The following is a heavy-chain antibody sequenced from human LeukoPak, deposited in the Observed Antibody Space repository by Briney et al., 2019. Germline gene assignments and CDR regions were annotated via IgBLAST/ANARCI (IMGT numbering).Heavy chain of an antibody. Sequence: GGSLRLSCAASGFTLSAYSMNWVRQAPGKGLEWVSSITPSSSSIFYADSVKGRFTISRDNAKNLLYLQMSSLRAEDTAVYYCASDYDSPFDFWGQGTLVTVSS. J-gene: IGHJ4*02. D-gene: IGHD5-12*01. CDR1: GFTLSAYS. CDR2: ITPSSSSI. CDR3: ASDYDSPFDF. V-gene: IGHV3-21*06.